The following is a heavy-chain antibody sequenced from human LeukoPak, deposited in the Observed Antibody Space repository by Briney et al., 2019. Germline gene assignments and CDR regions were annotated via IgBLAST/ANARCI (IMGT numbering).Heavy chain of an antibody. J-gene: IGHJ5*02. CDR2: IYTSEST. V-gene: IGHV4-4*09. CDR1: GGSISSYY. Sequence: SETLSLTCTVSGGSISSYYWSWIRQPPGKGLGWIGYIYTSESTNYNPSLKSRVTISVDTSKNQFSLKLSSVTAADTAVYYCARRGGFGGYDSGNWFDPWGQGTLVTVSS. CDR3: ARRGGFGGYDSGNWFDP. D-gene: IGHD5-12*01.